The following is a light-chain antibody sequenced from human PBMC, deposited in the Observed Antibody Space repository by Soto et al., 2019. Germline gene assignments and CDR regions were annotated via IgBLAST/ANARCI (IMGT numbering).Light chain of an antibody. J-gene: IGLJ1*01. CDR1: SSHIGVYNS. CDR3: FSFTTTSTHV. CDR2: GVS. V-gene: IGLV2-11*01. Sequence: QSVLTQPRSVSGSPGQSVTISCTGSSSHIGVYNSVSWYQQYPGKAPKLMIYGVSKRPSGVPDRFSGSKSGNTASLTISGLQAEDEAEYFCFSFTTTSTHVFGTGTKVTVL.